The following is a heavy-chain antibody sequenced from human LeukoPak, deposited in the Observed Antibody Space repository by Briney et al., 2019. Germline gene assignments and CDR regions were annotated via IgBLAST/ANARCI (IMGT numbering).Heavy chain of an antibody. CDR2: IYSDGTT. V-gene: IGHV3-66*02. J-gene: IGHJ4*02. Sequence: GGSLRLSCAASEFIVSDNYMSWVRQAPGKGLEWVSVIYSDGTTYYADSVRGRFTISRDNSKNTRYLLMNSLRAEDTAVYHCARLDGVWSGPYYKGYFEYWGQGTLVTVSS. D-gene: IGHD3-3*01. CDR3: ARLDGVWSGPYYKGYFEY. CDR1: EFIVSDNY.